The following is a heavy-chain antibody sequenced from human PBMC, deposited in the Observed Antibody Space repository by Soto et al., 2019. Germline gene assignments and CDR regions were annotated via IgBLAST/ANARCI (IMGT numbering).Heavy chain of an antibody. D-gene: IGHD2-8*02. CDR1: GISISRHG. Sequence: QVQLVESGGGVVQPGRSLRVSCVASGISISRHGMHWVRQAPGKGLEWVAGMDYDETNKYYADSVKGRFTISRDTSKNTVYLQMDGLRGGDTAVYFFARDLAHWSICFEDRGQGTLVSVSS. V-gene: IGHV3-33*01. CDR2: MDYDETNK. CDR3: ARDLAHWSICFED. J-gene: IGHJ4*02.